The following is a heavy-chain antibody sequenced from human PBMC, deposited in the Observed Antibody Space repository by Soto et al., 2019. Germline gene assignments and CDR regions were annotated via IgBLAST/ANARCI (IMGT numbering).Heavy chain of an antibody. V-gene: IGHV4-39*01. J-gene: IGHJ5*02. CDR3: AARLGGSGKFGP. CDR2: IYYTGTT. D-gene: IGHD3-10*01. Sequence: SETLSLTCTVSGGSISTSSYYWGWIRQPPGKGLEWIGNIYYTGTTYYSPSLKSRVTISVDTSTNQFSLKLTSVIAADSAVYYCAARLGGSGKFGPWGQGTLVTVSS. CDR1: GGSISTSSYY.